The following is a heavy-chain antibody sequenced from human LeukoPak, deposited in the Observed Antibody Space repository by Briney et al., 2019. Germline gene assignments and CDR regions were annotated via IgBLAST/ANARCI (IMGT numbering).Heavy chain of an antibody. D-gene: IGHD1-7*01. J-gene: IGHJ4*02. CDR1: GGSFSWGGSY. Sequence: SQTLSLTCSISGGSFSWGGSYWSWIRQPPGKGLEWLGYIFHNGDTYYNSSLKSRVSLSVDKANKKFSLRLTSVTAADTAVYFCARDSRLASRTGTFDSWGQGTLVIVSS. CDR2: IFHNGDT. V-gene: IGHV4-30-2*01. CDR3: ARDSRLASRTGTFDS.